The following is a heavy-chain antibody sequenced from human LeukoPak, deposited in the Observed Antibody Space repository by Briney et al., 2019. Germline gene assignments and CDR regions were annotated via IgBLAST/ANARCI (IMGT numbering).Heavy chain of an antibody. Sequence: PSETLSLICTVSGYSISSGYYWGWIRQPPGKGLEWIGSIYHSGSTYYNPSLKSRVTISVDTSKNQFSLKLSSVTAADTAVYYCARGSAGTDAFDIWGQGTMVTVSS. CDR1: GYSISSGYY. CDR2: IYHSGST. J-gene: IGHJ3*02. D-gene: IGHD6-13*01. V-gene: IGHV4-38-2*02. CDR3: ARGSAGTDAFDI.